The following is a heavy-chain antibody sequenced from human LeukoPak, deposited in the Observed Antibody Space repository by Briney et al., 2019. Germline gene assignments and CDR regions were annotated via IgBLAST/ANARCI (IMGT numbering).Heavy chain of an antibody. CDR1: GFTFSIYS. CDR2: ISSSSYTI. V-gene: IGHV3-48*01. D-gene: IGHD4-11*01. Sequence: GGSLRLSCAASGFTFSIYSMNWVCQAPGKGLEWVSYISSSSYTIYYADSMKGRFTISRDNAKNSLYLQMNSLRAEDTAVYYCARGSTTVTTELGYWGQGTLVTVSS. J-gene: IGHJ4*02. CDR3: ARGSTTVTTELGY.